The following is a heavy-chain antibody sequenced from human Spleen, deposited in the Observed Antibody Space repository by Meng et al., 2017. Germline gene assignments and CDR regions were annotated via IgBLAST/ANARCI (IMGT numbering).Heavy chain of an antibody. Sequence: GGSLTLSCEASGFALSNYAMSWVRLAPGKGLEWVSGLTGSGRNAFYADSVDGRITISRDNSKNTLFLQMASLRGEDTAISYCAKGTNWYKLDYWGQGTLVTVSS. CDR2: LTGSGRNA. J-gene: IGHJ4*02. CDR1: GFALSNYA. V-gene: IGHV3-23*01. D-gene: IGHD1/OR15-1a*01. CDR3: AKGTNWYKLDY.